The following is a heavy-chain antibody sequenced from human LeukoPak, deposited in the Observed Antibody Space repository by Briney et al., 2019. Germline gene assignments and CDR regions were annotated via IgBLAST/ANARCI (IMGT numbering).Heavy chain of an antibody. Sequence: ASVKVSCKASGGTFSSYAISWVRQAPGQGLEWMGGIIPIFGTANYAQKFQGRVTITADKSTSTAYMELSSLRSDDTAVYYCARGVTMVRGVTHFDYWGQGTLVTVSS. CDR3: ARGVTMVRGVTHFDY. J-gene: IGHJ4*02. CDR1: GGTFSSYA. D-gene: IGHD3-10*01. CDR2: IIPIFGTA. V-gene: IGHV1-69*06.